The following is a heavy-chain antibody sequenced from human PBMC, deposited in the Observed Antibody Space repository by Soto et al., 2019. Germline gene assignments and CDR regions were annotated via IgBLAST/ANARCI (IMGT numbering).Heavy chain of an antibody. V-gene: IGHV4-59*01. Sequence: SETLSLTCTVSGGSISSYYWSWIRQPPGKGLEWIGYIYYSGSTNYNPSLKSRVTISVDTSKNQFSMKLSSVTAADTAVYYGARLIAGAWGYYFDYWGQGTLVTVSS. J-gene: IGHJ4*02. CDR1: GGSISSYY. D-gene: IGHD7-27*01. CDR2: IYYSGST. CDR3: ARLIAGAWGYYFDY.